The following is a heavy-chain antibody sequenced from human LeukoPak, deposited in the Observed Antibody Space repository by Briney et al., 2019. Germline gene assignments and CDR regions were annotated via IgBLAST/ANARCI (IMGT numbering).Heavy chain of an antibody. CDR3: ANSYYNFWSGFAN. CDR2: ISDSSSGI. V-gene: IGHV3-23*01. CDR1: GFTFSSYA. Sequence: GGSLRLSCAASGFTFSSYAMSWVRQAPGKGLEWVSSISDSSSGIYYADSVEGRFTISRDNSKSTLFLDMNSLRVEDTAIYYCANSYYNFWSGFANWGQGTLVSVSS. J-gene: IGHJ4*02. D-gene: IGHD3-3*01.